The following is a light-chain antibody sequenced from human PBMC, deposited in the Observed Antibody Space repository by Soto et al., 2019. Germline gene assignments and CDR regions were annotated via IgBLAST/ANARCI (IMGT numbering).Light chain of an antibody. V-gene: IGKV3-11*01. CDR1: QSVRSY. CDR3: QQRRNWLLS. J-gene: IGKJ4*01. Sequence: EVVLTQSPATLSLSPGESATLSCRASQSVRSYLAWYQQKPGQAPRLLIYGASNRATGIPVRFSGSGSGTDFTLTISSLEPEDFAVYYCQQRRNWLLSFGGGTKVEIK. CDR2: GAS.